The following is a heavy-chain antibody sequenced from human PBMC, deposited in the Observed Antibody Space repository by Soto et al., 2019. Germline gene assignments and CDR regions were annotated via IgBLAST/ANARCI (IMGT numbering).Heavy chain of an antibody. J-gene: IGHJ6*02. CDR2: IYYSGST. D-gene: IGHD4-17*01. Sequence: SETLSLTCTVSGGSISSGDYYWSWIRQPPGKGLEWIGYIYYSGSTYYNPSLKSRVTISVDTSKNQFSLKLSSVTAADTAMYYCASPGSHYGGNSEGNYYGMDVWGQGTTVTVSS. CDR1: GGSISSGDYY. V-gene: IGHV4-30-4*01. CDR3: ASPGSHYGGNSEGNYYGMDV.